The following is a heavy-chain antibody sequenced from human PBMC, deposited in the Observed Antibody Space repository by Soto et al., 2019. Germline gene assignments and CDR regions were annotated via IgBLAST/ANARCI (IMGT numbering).Heavy chain of an antibody. Sequence: XXTLSLTCAVYSASFSGYYWSWIRQPPGXGLERIGEIXHSGRXNYNQSLKSRVXISVDRSXXQFSLKLSSVTAADTAVDYCARGLIRGIAVTATWGKGTTVTVYS. J-gene: IGHJ6*04. CDR3: ARGLIRGIAVTAT. V-gene: IGHV4-34*01. D-gene: IGHD6-19*01. CDR2: IXHSGRX. CDR1: SASFSGYY.